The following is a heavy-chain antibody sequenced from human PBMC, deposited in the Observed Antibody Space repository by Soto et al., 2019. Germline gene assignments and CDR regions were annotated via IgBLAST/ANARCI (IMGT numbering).Heavy chain of an antibody. Sequence: PSDPLSHTCTVSVHTITSNSYFWAWIRQPPGKGLEWIGSIYYSGTTYYNPSLKSRVTISVDRSKNQFSLKLSSVTAADTAVYYCARHLSVDYFDYWGQGGLVT. J-gene: IGHJ4*02. CDR1: VHTITSNSYF. V-gene: IGHV4-39*01. CDR2: IYYSGTT. CDR3: ARHLSVDYFDY.